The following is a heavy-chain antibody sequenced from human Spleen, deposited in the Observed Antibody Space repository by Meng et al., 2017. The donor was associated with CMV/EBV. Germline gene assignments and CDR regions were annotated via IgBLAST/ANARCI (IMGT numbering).Heavy chain of an antibody. CDR1: GFTFRDYN. Sequence: AASGFTFRDYNMNWVRQAPGKALEWVSSISSSSGHIYYADSVNGRFTISRDNANTSLYLQMNSLRAEDTAVYYCARQVMAAAGDFDYWGQGTLVTVSS. D-gene: IGHD6-13*01. CDR2: ISSSSGHI. V-gene: IGHV3-21*01. CDR3: ARQVMAAAGDFDY. J-gene: IGHJ4*02.